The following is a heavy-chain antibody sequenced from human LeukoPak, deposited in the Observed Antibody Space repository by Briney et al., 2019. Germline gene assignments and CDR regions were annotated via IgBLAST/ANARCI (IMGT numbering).Heavy chain of an antibody. D-gene: IGHD1-7*01. Sequence: GGSLRLSCAASGFTFSSYAMNWVRQAPGKGLEWVSGISGSGSSTFYVDSVKGRFTISRDSSKNTLYLQMNSLRAEDTAVYYCAKRNYASAFDIWGQGTMVTVSS. J-gene: IGHJ3*02. CDR3: AKRNYASAFDI. CDR2: ISGSGSST. V-gene: IGHV3-23*01. CDR1: GFTFSSYA.